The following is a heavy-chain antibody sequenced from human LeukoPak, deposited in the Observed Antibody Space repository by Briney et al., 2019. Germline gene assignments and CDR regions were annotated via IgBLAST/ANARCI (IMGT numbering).Heavy chain of an antibody. CDR2: ISSSSSYA. CDR3: AKTGEYYYDSSGYPNRLYYFDY. V-gene: IGHV3-11*03. Sequence: GGSLRLSCAASGFTFSDYYMSWIRQAPGKGLEWVSYISSSSSYAYYADSVKGRFTISRDNSKNTLYLQMNSLRAEDTAVYYCAKTGEYYYDSSGYPNRLYYFDYWGQGTLFTVSS. J-gene: IGHJ4*02. D-gene: IGHD3-22*01. CDR1: GFTFSDYY.